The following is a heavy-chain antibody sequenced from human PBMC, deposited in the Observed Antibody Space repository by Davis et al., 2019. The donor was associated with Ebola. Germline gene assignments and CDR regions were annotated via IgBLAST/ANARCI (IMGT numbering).Heavy chain of an antibody. Sequence: PSETLSLTCTVSGGSISGYYWSWIRQTPGKGLDWVGYISYSGSTNYNPSLQSRVTVSVDPSKNQFSLNLRSVTAADTAVYFGARLDWNDGLGAFDIWGQGTTVTVSS. D-gene: IGHD1-1*01. CDR1: GGSISGYY. V-gene: IGHV4-59*01. CDR3: ARLDWNDGLGAFDI. J-gene: IGHJ3*02. CDR2: ISYSGST.